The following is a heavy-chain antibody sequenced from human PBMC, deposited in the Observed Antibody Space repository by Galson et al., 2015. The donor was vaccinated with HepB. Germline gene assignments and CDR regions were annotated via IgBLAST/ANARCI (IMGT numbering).Heavy chain of an antibody. CDR2: ASHSGDT. J-gene: IGHJ4*02. CDR1: GGSVTSGSFF. Sequence: SETLSLTCAVSGGSVTSGSFFWGWIRQSTGRGLEWIGSASHSGDTYYNPSLESRVTISVDTSKRQFSLKMTSVTAADTAVYFCARQTYDWFEGLKYFDSWGLGTLVTVS. V-gene: IGHV4-39*07. CDR3: ARQTYDWFEGLKYFDS. D-gene: IGHD3-9*01.